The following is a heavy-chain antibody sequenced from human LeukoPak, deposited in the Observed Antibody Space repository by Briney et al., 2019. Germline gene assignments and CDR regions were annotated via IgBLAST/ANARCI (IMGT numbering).Heavy chain of an antibody. D-gene: IGHD2-2*01. CDR2: IVVGSGNT. CDR3: ARLMPCRRRGRQKRCYFDY. CDR1: GFTFTSSA. V-gene: IGHV1-58*02. Sequence: TSVKVSCKASGFTFTSSAMQWVRQARGQRLEWIGWIVVGSGNTNYAQKFQERVTITRDMSTSTAYMELSSLRSEDTAVYYCARLMPCRRRGRQKRCYFDYWGQGTLVTVSS. J-gene: IGHJ4*02.